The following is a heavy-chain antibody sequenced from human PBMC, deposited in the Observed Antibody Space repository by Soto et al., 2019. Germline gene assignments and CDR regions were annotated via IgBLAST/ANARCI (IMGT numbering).Heavy chain of an antibody. CDR1: GLTFSSYA. J-gene: IGHJ3*02. D-gene: IGHD3-9*01. CDR3: AKDRMHYDILTGYDAFDI. V-gene: IGHV3-23*01. CDR2: ISGSGGST. Sequence: GGSLRLSCAASGLTFSSYAMSWVRQAPGKGLEWVSAISGSGGSTYYADSVKGRFTISRDNSKNTLYLQMNSLRAEDTAVYYCAKDRMHYDILTGYDAFDIWGQGTMVTVSS.